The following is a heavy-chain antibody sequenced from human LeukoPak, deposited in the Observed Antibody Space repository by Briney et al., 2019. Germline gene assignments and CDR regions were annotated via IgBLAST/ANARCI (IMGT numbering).Heavy chain of an antibody. Sequence: SETLSLTCTVSGGSISSYYWSWIRQPAGKGLEWIGRIYTSGSTNYNPSLKSRVTISVDKSKNQFSLKLSSVTAADTAVYYCARVPDWTYAADYWGQGTLVTVSS. CDR3: ARVPDWTYAADY. J-gene: IGHJ4*02. CDR2: IYTSGST. V-gene: IGHV4-4*07. CDR1: GGSISSYY. D-gene: IGHD3/OR15-3a*01.